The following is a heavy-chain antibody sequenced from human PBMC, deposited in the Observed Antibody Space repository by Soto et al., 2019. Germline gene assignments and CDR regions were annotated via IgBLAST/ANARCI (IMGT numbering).Heavy chain of an antibody. CDR1: GGSFSGYY. V-gene: IGHV4-34*01. D-gene: IGHD6-19*01. CDR2: INHSGST. CDR3: ASLRGIAVAGTDY. Sequence: KPSETLSLTCAVYGGSFSGYYWSWIRQPPGKGLEWIGEINHSGSTNYNPSLKSRVTISVDTSKNQFSLKLSSVTAADTAVYYCASLRGIAVAGTDYWGQGTLVTVSS. J-gene: IGHJ4*02.